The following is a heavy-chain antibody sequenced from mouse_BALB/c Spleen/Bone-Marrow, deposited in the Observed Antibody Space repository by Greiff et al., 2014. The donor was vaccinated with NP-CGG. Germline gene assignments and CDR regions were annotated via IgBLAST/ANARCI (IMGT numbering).Heavy chain of an antibody. D-gene: IGHD2-10*02. CDR3: ARRGYGNYVGYAMDY. CDR1: GFTFSSYA. CDR2: ISSGGSYT. J-gene: IGHJ4*01. Sequence: EVQGVESGGGLVKPGGSLKLSCAASGFTFSSYAMSWVRQTPEKRLEWVATISSGGSYTYYPDSVKGRFTISRDNAKNTLYLQMSSLRSEDTAMYHCARRGYGNYVGYAMDYWGQGTSVTVSS. V-gene: IGHV5-9-3*01.